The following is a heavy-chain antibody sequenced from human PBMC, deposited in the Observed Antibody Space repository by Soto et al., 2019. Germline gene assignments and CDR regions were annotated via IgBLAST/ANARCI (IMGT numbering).Heavy chain of an antibody. D-gene: IGHD3-22*01. Sequence: EVQLLESGGGLVQPGGSLRLSCAASGFTFSSYAMSWVRQAPGKGLEWVSAISGSGCYTYYADSVKGRFTISRDNTKNTLYLQMDSLGAEDTAVYYGAKVTPIVVVTPILYYRGQGTLVTLSS. CDR1: GFTFSSYA. CDR3: AKVTPIVVVTPILYY. CDR2: ISGSGCYT. J-gene: IGHJ4*02. V-gene: IGHV3-23*01.